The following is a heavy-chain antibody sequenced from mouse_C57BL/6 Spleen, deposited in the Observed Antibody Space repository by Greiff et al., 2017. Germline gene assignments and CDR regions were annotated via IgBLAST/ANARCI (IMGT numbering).Heavy chain of an antibody. CDR1: GYSITSGYY. V-gene: IGHV3-6*01. J-gene: IGHJ3*01. D-gene: IGHD1-1*01. CDR2: ISYDGSN. Sequence: ESGPGLVKPSQSLSLTCSVTGYSITSGYYWNWIRQFPGNKLEWMGYISYDGSNNYNPSLKNRISITRDTSKNQFFLKLNSVTTEDTATYYCARGNYGSSRSFAYWGQGTLVTVSA. CDR3: ARGNYGSSRSFAY.